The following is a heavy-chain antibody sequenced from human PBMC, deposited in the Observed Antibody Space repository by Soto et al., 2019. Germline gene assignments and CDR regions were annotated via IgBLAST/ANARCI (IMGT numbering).Heavy chain of an antibody. V-gene: IGHV3-23*01. J-gene: IGHJ4*02. CDR1: GFTFTNYA. CDR3: AKGMYNYDSSGYRLFDY. Sequence: GALRLSCVASGFTFTNYAINWVRQAPGKGLEWVSGIGVSGASTYYAASVKGRFTVSRDNSKNTVYLQMNSLRVEDTAVYFCAKGMYNYDSSGYRLFDYWGQGTRVTVSS. D-gene: IGHD3-22*01. CDR2: IGVSGAST.